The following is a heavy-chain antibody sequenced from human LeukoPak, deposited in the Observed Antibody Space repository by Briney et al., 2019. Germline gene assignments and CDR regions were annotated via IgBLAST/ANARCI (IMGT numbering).Heavy chain of an antibody. CDR1: GFTFSSYG. CDR2: ERYDGSNK. J-gene: IGHJ4*02. CDR3: SKADEYYDYVWGSYRPHKFDY. Sequence: GGSLRLSCAASGFTFSSYGMHWVRQAPGKGLEWVAFERYDGSNKYYADSVKGRFTISRDNSKNTLYLQMNSLRAEDTAVYCCSKADEYYDYVWGSYRPHKFDYWGQGTLVTVSS. D-gene: IGHD3-16*02. V-gene: IGHV3-30*02.